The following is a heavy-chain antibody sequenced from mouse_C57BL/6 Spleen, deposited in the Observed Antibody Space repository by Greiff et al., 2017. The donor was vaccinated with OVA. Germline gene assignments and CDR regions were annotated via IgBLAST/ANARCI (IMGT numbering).Heavy chain of an antibody. D-gene: IGHD2-3*01. J-gene: IGHJ1*03. CDR3: ARGSYDGYYGRYFDV. V-gene: IGHV1-76*01. CDR2: IYPGSGNT. Sequence: VKLVESGAELVRPGASVKLSCKASGYTFTDYYINWVKQRPGQGLEWIARIYPGSGNTYYNEKFKGKATLTAEKSSSTAYMQLSSLTSEDSAVYFCARGSYDGYYGRYFDVWGTGTTVTVSS. CDR1: GYTFTDYY.